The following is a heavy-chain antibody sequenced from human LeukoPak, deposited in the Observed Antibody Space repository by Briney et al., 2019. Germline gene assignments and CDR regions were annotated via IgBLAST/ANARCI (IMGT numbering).Heavy chain of an antibody. CDR2: ISGSGGTT. CDR1: GFTFSNYA. D-gene: IGHD5-12*01. V-gene: IGHV3-23*01. Sequence: GGSLRLSCATSGFTFSNYAVSWVRQAPGKGLEWVSSISGSGGTTYYADSVKGRFTISRDNSKNTLYLQMNSLRAEDAAVYYCAKDPYRASSGLVDYWGQGTLVTVSS. J-gene: IGHJ4*02. CDR3: AKDPYRASSGLVDY.